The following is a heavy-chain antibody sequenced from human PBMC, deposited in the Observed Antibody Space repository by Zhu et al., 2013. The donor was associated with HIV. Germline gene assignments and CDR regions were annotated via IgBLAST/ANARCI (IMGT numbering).Heavy chain of an antibody. V-gene: IGHV4-31*03. Sequence: QVQLQESGPGLVKPSQTLSLTCTVSGGSISSGGYYWSWIRQHPGKGLEWIGYIYYSGSTYYNPSLKSRVTISVDTSKNQFSLKLSSVTAADTAVYYCARDKISLGGKPRWWFDPGAREPWSPSPQ. J-gene: IGHJ5*02. CDR3: ARDKISLGGKPRWWFDP. D-gene: IGHD2-15*01. CDR1: GGSISSGGYY. CDR2: IYYSGST.